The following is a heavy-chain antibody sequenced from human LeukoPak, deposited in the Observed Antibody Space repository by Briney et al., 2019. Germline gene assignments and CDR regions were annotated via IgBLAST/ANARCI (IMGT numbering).Heavy chain of an antibody. Sequence: SETLSLACTVAGGAISRDYCSWVWQPAGEGLEWIGGTYSSGGTNYTPSLTSRVTMSVAMSKNQFSFKVTSVTAADTAMYYCANLGGGAWGQGTLLTVSS. CDR2: TYSSGGT. V-gene: IGHV4-4*07. CDR1: GGAISRDY. CDR3: ANLGGGA. J-gene: IGHJ5*02. D-gene: IGHD2-21*01.